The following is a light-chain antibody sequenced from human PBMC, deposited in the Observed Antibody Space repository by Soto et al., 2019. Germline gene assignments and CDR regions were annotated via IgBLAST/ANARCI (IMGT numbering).Light chain of an antibody. V-gene: IGLV2-14*03. CDR1: SNDIGAYNY. J-gene: IGLJ1*01. Sequence: QSALTQPASVSGSPGQSITISCTGTSNDIGAYNYVSWYQQHPGKAHKLMIYDVSNRPSGLSNRFSGSKSGNTASLTISRLQAEDEADYYCSSYTSSSLYVFGTGTKLTVL. CDR3: SSYTSSSLYV. CDR2: DVS.